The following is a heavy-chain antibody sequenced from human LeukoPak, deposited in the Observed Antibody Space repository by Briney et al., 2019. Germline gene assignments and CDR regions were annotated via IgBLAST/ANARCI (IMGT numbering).Heavy chain of an antibody. D-gene: IGHD2-15*01. CDR2: IYYSGST. Sequence: SETLSLTCTVSGRSISSGDYYSGWIRQPPGKGLEWIVYIYYSGSTYCNPSLKSRVTISVDTSKNQFSLKLSSVTAADTAVYYCARHPRGYCSGGSCYSGFDYWGQGTLVTVSS. CDR3: ARHPRGYCSGGSCYSGFDY. V-gene: IGHV4-30-4*01. CDR1: GRSISSGDYY. J-gene: IGHJ4*02.